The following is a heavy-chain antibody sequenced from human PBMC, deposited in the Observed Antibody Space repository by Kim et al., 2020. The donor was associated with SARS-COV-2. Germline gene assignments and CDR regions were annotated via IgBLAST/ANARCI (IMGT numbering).Heavy chain of an antibody. D-gene: IGHD1-1*01. CDR2: LSPDGSHS. V-gene: IGHV3-30*18. J-gene: IGHJ4*02. CDR3: AKDLTNNWSFDS. Sequence: GGSLRLSCSASGFTFSTHVMRCVRQAPGKGLEWVASLSPDGSHSYYADSVKGRFTISRDNSKNTLFLQMNSLSTEDTAVYYCAKDLTNNWSFDSWGQGTLVTVSS. CDR1: GFTFSTHV.